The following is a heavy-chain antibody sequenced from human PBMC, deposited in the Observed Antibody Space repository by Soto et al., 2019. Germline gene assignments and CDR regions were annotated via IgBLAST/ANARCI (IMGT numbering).Heavy chain of an antibody. CDR1: GFTFSSYG. V-gene: IGHV3-30*18. D-gene: IGHD6-19*01. CDR3: AKERAPSRIAVADDAFDI. CDR2: ISYDGSNK. J-gene: IGHJ3*02. Sequence: GGSLRLSCAASGFTFSSYGMHWVRQAPGKGLEWVAVISYDGSNKYYADSVKGRFTISRDNSKNTLYLQMNSLRAEDTAVYYCAKERAPSRIAVADDAFDIWGQGTMVTVSS.